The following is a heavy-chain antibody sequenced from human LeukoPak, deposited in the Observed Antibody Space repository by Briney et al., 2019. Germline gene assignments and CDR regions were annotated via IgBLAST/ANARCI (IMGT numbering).Heavy chain of an antibody. J-gene: IGHJ6*02. Sequence: SETLSLTCTVSGGSISSYYWSWIRQPPGKGLEWIGYIYYSGSTNYNPSLKSRVTISVDTSKNQFPLKLSSVTAADTAVYYCARGGVATDYYYCGMDVWGQGTTVTVSS. CDR3: ARGGVATDYYYCGMDV. CDR1: GGSISSYY. V-gene: IGHV4-59*01. D-gene: IGHD5-12*01. CDR2: IYYSGST.